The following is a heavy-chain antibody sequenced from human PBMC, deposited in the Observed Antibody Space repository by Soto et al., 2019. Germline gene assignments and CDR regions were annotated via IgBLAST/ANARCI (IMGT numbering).Heavy chain of an antibody. CDR3: ATTAGGFFDN. D-gene: IGHD1-1*01. CDR1: GFSFSTYW. Sequence: GGSLRLSCAASGFSFSTYWMSWVRQAPGKGLEWVANIKQDGSEKYYVNSVAGRFTVSRDNAKNSLYLQTNSLRADDTAVYYCATTAGGFFDNRGQGIPVTVSS. J-gene: IGHJ4*02. V-gene: IGHV3-7*05. CDR2: IKQDGSEK.